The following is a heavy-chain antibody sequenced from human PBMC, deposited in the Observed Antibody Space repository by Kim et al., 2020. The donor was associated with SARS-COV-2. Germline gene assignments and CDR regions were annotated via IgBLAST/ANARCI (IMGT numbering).Heavy chain of an antibody. CDR3: ARGAGWEPYFDY. J-gene: IGHJ4*02. D-gene: IGHD1-26*01. Sequence: NYAQKLQGRVTMTTDTSTSTAYMELRSLRSDDTAVYYCARGAGWEPYFDYWGQGTLVTVSS. V-gene: IGHV1-18*01.